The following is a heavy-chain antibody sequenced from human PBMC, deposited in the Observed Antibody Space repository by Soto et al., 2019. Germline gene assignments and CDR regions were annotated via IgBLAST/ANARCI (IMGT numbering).Heavy chain of an antibody. CDR3: ARDSNNWGFDTESDYYYYYGMDV. CDR1: GGTFSSYT. J-gene: IGHJ6*02. V-gene: IGHV1-69*04. CDR2: IIPILGIA. Sequence: SVKVSCKASGGTFSSYTISWVRQAPGQGLEWMGRIIPILGIANYAQKFQGRVTITADKSTSTAYMELSSLRSEDTAVYYCARDSNNWGFDTESDYYYYYGMDVWGQGTTVTVSS. D-gene: IGHD7-27*01.